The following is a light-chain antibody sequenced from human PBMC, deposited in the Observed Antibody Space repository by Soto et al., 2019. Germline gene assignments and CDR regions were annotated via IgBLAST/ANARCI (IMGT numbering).Light chain of an antibody. CDR2: AAS. Sequence: DIQITQASCSLAASVGGRVTITCRASQSFSSYLNWYQQTQGKAPKLLIYAASSLQGGVPSRFSGSGSRTDFTLPISSPQPEDFETDYCQQSYSNPITFGQGTRLEIK. CDR1: QSFSSY. J-gene: IGKJ5*01. V-gene: IGKV1-39*01. CDR3: QQSYSNPIT.